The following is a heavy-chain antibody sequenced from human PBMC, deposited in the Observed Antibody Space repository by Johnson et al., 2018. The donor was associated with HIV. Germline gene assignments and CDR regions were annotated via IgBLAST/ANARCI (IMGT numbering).Heavy chain of an antibody. V-gene: IGHV3-15*04. CDR2: IGTAGETA. CDR1: GFTFSSYD. Sequence: MQLVESGGGLVQPGGSLRLSCAASGFTFSSYDMHWVRQATGKGLEWVSAIGTAGETADYAAPVKGRFTISRDDSKNTLYLQMNSLKTEDTALYYCTTDVPGGPYYNAFDIWGQGTMVTVSS. J-gene: IGHJ3*02. CDR3: TTDVPGGPYYNAFDI. D-gene: IGHD1-26*01.